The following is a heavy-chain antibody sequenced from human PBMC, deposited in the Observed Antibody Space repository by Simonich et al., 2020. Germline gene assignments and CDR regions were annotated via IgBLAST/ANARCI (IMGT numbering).Heavy chain of an antibody. Sequence: QVQLVQSGAEVKKPGASVKVSCKASGYTFTGYYIHWVRQAPGQGLEWMGWINPNSGGTNYAQKFQGRVTMTRDTSISTAYMELSRLRSDDTAVYYCARSHIAAAGTGYFQHWGQGTLVTVSS. J-gene: IGHJ1*01. CDR2: INPNSGGT. CDR1: GYTFTGYY. CDR3: ARSHIAAAGTGYFQH. D-gene: IGHD6-13*01. V-gene: IGHV1-2*02.